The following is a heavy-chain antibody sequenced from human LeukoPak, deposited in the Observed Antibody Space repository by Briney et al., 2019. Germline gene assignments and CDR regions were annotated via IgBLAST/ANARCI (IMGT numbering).Heavy chain of an antibody. CDR2: ITSGGII. D-gene: IGHD3-22*01. J-gene: IGHJ4*02. CDR1: GFTFSDYY. CDR3: ARWRSGYYWGPFDY. Sequence: GGSLRLSCAASGFTFSDYYMSWIRQAPGKGLEWVSYITSGGIINYADSVKGRFTLSRDNAKNSLYLQINSLRAEDTAVYYCARWRSGYYWGPFDYWGQGTLVTVSS. V-gene: IGHV3-11*01.